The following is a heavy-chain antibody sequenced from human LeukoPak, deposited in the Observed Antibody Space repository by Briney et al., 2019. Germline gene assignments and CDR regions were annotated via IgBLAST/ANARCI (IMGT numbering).Heavy chain of an antibody. D-gene: IGHD3-16*01. CDR1: GFTVNSDY. V-gene: IGHV3-66*01. J-gene: IGHJ4*02. CDR2: IYSGGST. Sequence: GGSLRLSCAASGFTVNSDYMNWLRPAPGKGLEWVSVIYSGGSTYYADSVKGRFTISRDNSKNTLYLQMNSLRAEDTAVYYCASGGSYFDYWGQGTLVTVSS. CDR3: ASGGSYFDY.